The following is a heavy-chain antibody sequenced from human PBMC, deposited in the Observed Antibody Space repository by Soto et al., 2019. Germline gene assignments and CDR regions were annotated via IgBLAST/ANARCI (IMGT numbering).Heavy chain of an antibody. CDR2: IDPSDSYT. V-gene: IGHV5-10-1*01. Sequence: PGESLKISCKGSGYSFTSYWISWVRQMPGKGLEWMGRIDPSDSYTNYNPSLKSRVTTSVDTPKNQFSLKLSSVTAADTAVYYCARLNRLVPVAHTYYHSMDVWGQGTTVTVSS. CDR1: GYSFTSYW. J-gene: IGHJ6*02. CDR3: ARLNRLVPVAHTYYHSMDV. D-gene: IGHD6-19*01.